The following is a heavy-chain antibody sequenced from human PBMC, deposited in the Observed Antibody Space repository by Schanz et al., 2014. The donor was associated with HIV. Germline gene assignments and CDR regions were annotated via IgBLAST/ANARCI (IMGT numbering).Heavy chain of an antibody. J-gene: IGHJ4*02. D-gene: IGHD3-22*01. CDR2: ISFDGSNK. CDR3: AKDISNYYDSSAFDY. Sequence: QVQLLESGGGVVQPVLRLSCAASGFSFSNYGMHWVRQAPGKGLEWVAVISFDGSNKYYADSVKGRFTISRDNSKYMLFLQMNSLRAEDTAVYYCAKDISNYYDSSAFDYWGQGTLVSVPS. CDR1: GFSFSNYG. V-gene: IGHV3-30*18.